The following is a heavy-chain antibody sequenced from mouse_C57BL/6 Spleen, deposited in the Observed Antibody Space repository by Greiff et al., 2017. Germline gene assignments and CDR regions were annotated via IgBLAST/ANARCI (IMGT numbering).Heavy chain of an antibody. CDR3: AREGGDYYGSEPPYFDH. CDR2: INPSSGYT. D-gene: IGHD1-1*01. J-gene: IGHJ2*01. V-gene: IGHV1-7*01. CDR1: GYTFTSYW. Sequence: VQLQQSGAELAKPGASVKLSCKASGYTFTSYWMHWVKQRPGQGLEWIGYINPSSGYTKYNQKFKDKATLTADKSSSTAYMQLSSLTYEYSAVDCCAREGGDYYGSEPPYFDHWCQGTTLTVSS.